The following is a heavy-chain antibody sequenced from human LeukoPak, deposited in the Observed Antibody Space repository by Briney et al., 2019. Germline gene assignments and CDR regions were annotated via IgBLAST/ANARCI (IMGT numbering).Heavy chain of an antibody. CDR3: ARDPYYDILTGYYLDY. D-gene: IGHD3-9*01. CDR2: ISAYSGNT. CDR1: GGTFSSYA. J-gene: IGHJ4*02. V-gene: IGHV1-18*01. Sequence: VASVKVSCKASGGTFSSYAISWVRQAPGQGLEWMGWISAYSGNTNYAQKLQGRVTMTTDTSTSTAYMELRSLRSDDTAVYYCARDPYYDILTGYYLDYWGQGTLVTVSS.